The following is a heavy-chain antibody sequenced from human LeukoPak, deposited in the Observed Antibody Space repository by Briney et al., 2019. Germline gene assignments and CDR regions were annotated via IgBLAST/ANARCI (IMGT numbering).Heavy chain of an antibody. D-gene: IGHD5-24*01. CDR3: AKRTMSAFDS. CDR1: GFTSRTYA. V-gene: IGHV3-23*01. CDR2: ISGSGNGT. Sequence: GGSLRLSCTASGFTSRTYAMNWVRQAPGKGLEWLSGISGSGNGTYYADSVKGRFTISRDNSKNMVYLQMNSLTVEDAATYYCAKRTMSAFDSWGQGTLLIVSS. J-gene: IGHJ4*02.